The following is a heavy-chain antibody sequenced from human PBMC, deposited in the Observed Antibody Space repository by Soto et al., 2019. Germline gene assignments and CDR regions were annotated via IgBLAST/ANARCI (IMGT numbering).Heavy chain of an antibody. J-gene: IGHJ4*02. Sequence: QVQLVQSGAEVKKPGSSVKVSCKASGGSFSSYGITWVRQAPGQGLEWMGGIIPNFDTANYAQRLQGRVTITADKSTSTAYMELSSLRSEDTAVYYCARERRIYYDSSGPLDDWGQGTLVTVSS. CDR2: IIPNFDTA. D-gene: IGHD3-22*01. CDR1: GGSFSSYG. CDR3: ARERRIYYDSSGPLDD. V-gene: IGHV1-69*06.